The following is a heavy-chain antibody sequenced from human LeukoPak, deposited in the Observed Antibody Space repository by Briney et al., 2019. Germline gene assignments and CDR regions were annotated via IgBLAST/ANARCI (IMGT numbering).Heavy chain of an antibody. Sequence: GGSLRLSCAASGFTFSSYAMSWVRLAPGKGLEWVSSISGNGGSTYYPDSMKGRFTISRDNSKNTLYLQMNSLRAEDTAVYYCAKGFGSGTYYFDYWGQGTLVTVSS. J-gene: IGHJ4*02. D-gene: IGHD3-10*01. CDR2: ISGNGGST. CDR1: GFTFSSYA. V-gene: IGHV3-23*01. CDR3: AKGFGSGTYYFDY.